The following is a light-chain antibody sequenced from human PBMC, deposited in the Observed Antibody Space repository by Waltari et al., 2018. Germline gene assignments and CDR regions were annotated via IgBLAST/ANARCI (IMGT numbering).Light chain of an antibody. CDR1: SRDLGGSTY. V-gene: IGLV2-14*01. J-gene: IGLJ3*02. CDR2: DVN. Sequence: QSALPQPASVSGSPRQSLTISCPATSRDLGGSTYLSWYQQHPGKAPKLMIYDVNNRPSGVSNRFSGSKSDNTASLTISGLQAEDEADYYCSSYTSSRTRVFGGGTKLTVL. CDR3: SSYTSSRTRV.